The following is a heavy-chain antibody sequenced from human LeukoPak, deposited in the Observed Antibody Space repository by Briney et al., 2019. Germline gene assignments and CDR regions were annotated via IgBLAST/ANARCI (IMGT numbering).Heavy chain of an antibody. V-gene: IGHV5-51*01. D-gene: IGHD6-19*01. J-gene: IGHJ4*02. CDR1: GYSFTSYR. CDR2: IYLGDSDT. Sequence: GESLKISCKGSGYSFTSYRIGWVRQMPGKGLEWMGIIYLGDSDTRYSPSFQGQIIISADKSISTAYLQWSSLKASDTAIYYCARHSSYTSGWPLDYWGQGTLVTVSS. CDR3: ARHSSYTSGWPLDY.